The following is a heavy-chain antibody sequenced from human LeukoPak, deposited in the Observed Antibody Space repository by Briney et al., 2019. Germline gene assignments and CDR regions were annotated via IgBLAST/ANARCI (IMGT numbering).Heavy chain of an antibody. D-gene: IGHD6-13*01. CDR1: GFTVSYNY. CDR2: IKSKTDGGTT. V-gene: IGHV3-15*07. Sequence: GGSLRLSCAASGFTVSYNYMNWVRQAPGKGLEWVGRIKSKTDGGTTDYAAPVKGRFTISRDDSKNTLYLQMNSLKTEDTAVYYCTTEGSNIAAPLDYWGQGTLVTVSS. CDR3: TTEGSNIAAPLDY. J-gene: IGHJ4*02.